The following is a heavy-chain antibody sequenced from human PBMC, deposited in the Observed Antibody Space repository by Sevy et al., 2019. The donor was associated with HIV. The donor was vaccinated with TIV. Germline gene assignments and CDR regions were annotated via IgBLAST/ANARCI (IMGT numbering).Heavy chain of an antibody. CDR2: ISGSGGST. D-gene: IGHD5-18*01. Sequence: GGSLRLSCAASGFTFSSNAMSWVRQAPGKGLEWVSAISGSGGSTYYADSVKGRFTISRDNSKNTLYLQMNSLRAEDTAVYYCAKDLTTAMVTYYFDYWGQGTLVTVSS. J-gene: IGHJ4*02. CDR1: GFTFSSNA. CDR3: AKDLTTAMVTYYFDY. V-gene: IGHV3-23*01.